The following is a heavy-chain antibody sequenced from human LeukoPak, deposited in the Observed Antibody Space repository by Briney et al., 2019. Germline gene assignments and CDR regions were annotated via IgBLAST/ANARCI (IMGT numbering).Heavy chain of an antibody. V-gene: IGHV3-23*01. CDR3: AKDRAPMDV. D-gene: IGHD4/OR15-4a*01. Sequence: GGSLRLSCAASGFTFTFYAMSWVRQAPGKGLEWVSGISGSGGSTYYADSVKGRFTISRDNSKNTLYLQMNTLRAEDTAVYYCAKDRAPMDVWGQGTTVTVSS. CDR1: GFTFTFYA. J-gene: IGHJ6*02. CDR2: ISGSGGST.